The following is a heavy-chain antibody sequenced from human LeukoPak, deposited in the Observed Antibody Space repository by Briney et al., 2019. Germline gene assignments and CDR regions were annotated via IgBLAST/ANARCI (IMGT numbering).Heavy chain of an antibody. V-gene: IGHV3-9*01. CDR2: ISWNSGSI. CDR3: ARVGSSWVDY. J-gene: IGHJ4*02. Sequence: GGSLRLSCAASGFTFDDYAMHWVRQAPGKGLEWVSGISWNSGSIGYADSVKGRFTISRDNAKNSLYLQMNSLRAEDTAVYYCARVGSSWVDYWDQGTLVTVSS. D-gene: IGHD6-13*01. CDR1: GFTFDDYA.